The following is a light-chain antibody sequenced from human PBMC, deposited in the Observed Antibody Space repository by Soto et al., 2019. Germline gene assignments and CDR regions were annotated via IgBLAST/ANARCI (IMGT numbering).Light chain of an antibody. CDR2: GAS. V-gene: IGKV3-11*01. Sequence: EIVLTQSPATLSLSPGERATLSCRASQSVGSFLAWYQQKPGQPPRLLISGASRRATGIPDRFSGSGSETDFTLTINRLEPEDFALYYCQQYNIWPPITFGQGTRLEIK. J-gene: IGKJ5*01. CDR3: QQYNIWPPIT. CDR1: QSVGSF.